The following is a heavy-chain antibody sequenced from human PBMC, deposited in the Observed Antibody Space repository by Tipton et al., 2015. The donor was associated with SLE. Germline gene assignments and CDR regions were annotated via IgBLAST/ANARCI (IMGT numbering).Heavy chain of an antibody. CDR3: ARENRNSFDS. Sequence: TLSLTCSVSSYSIYNGFYWGWIRQSPGKGLEWIGSIYRSGTAYYNPSLKSRVTMSVDTSTNEFSLKVKSVTAADTAVYYCARENRNSFDSWGQGTLVTVSS. J-gene: IGHJ4*02. V-gene: IGHV4-38-2*02. D-gene: IGHD1-14*01. CDR2: IYRSGTA. CDR1: SYSIYNGFY.